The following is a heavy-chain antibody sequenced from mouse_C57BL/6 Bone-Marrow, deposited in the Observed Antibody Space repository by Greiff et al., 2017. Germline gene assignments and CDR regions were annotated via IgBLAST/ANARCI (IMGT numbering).Heavy chain of an antibody. CDR1: GYTFTDYY. D-gene: IGHD2-10*02. Sequence: VQLQQSGPELVKPGASVKISCKASGYTFTDYYMNWVKQSHGKSLEWIGDINPNNGGTSYNQKFKGKATLTVDKSSSTAYMELRSLTSEDSAVYYCARRGVWGYWGQGTTLTVSS. J-gene: IGHJ2*01. CDR2: INPNNGGT. V-gene: IGHV1-26*01. CDR3: ARRGVWGY.